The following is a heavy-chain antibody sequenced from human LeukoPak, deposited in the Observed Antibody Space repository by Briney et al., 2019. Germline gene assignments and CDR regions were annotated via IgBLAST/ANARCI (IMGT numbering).Heavy chain of an antibody. CDR3: ARSDYGDYDLLTWFGP. V-gene: IGHV4-4*07. Sequence: PSETLSLTCTDPGGFISSYYWSWIRQPAGKGLEWIGRIYTSGSTNYNPSLKSRVTMSVDTSKNQFSLKLRSVTAEDTAVYYCARSDYGDYDLLTWFGPWGQGTLVTVAS. J-gene: IGHJ5*02. D-gene: IGHD4-17*01. CDR1: GGFISSYY. CDR2: IYTSGST.